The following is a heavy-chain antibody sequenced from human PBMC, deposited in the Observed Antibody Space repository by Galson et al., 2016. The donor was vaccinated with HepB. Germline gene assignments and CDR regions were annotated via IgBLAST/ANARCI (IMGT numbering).Heavy chain of an antibody. J-gene: IGHJ4*02. D-gene: IGHD6-19*01. CDR1: GLPVSNDY. CDR2: SYGDGRT. CDR3: GRDPHSSGWSGVMCYIDY. V-gene: IGHV3-53*01. Sequence: SLRLSCAAYGLPVSNDYMSWVRQAPGKGLKWVSVSYGDGRTYYAESVKGRFTISRGNSKNTLFLEMNSLTAADTAVYFCGRDPHSSGWSGVMCYIDYWGQGTLVTVSS.